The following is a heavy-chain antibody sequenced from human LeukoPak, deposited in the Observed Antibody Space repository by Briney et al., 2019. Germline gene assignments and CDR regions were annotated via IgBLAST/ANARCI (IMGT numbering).Heavy chain of an antibody. Sequence: ASVKVSCKASGYTFTSYYMHWVRQAPGQGLEWMGIINPSGGSTSYAQKFQGRVTMTRDTSTSTVYMELSSLRSEDTAVYYYARGYDFWSGYYMGSAYYYYMDVWGKGTTVTVSS. CDR3: ARGYDFWSGYYMGSAYYYYMDV. V-gene: IGHV1-46*03. CDR1: GYTFTSYY. J-gene: IGHJ6*03. CDR2: INPSGGST. D-gene: IGHD3-3*01.